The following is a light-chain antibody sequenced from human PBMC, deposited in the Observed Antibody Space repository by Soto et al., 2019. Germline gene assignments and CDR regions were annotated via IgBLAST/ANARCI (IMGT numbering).Light chain of an antibody. Sequence: DIQSTQSPSTLSASVGDRLTITCRASQSVSSWLAWYQQKPGKATKLLIYKASSLESGVPSRFSGSGSGTEFTLDISSMKTDEFATYYCQHYYGYSPTVGQGTKGDIK. V-gene: IGKV1-5*03. CDR1: QSVSSW. CDR2: KAS. J-gene: IGKJ1*01. CDR3: QHYYGYSPT.